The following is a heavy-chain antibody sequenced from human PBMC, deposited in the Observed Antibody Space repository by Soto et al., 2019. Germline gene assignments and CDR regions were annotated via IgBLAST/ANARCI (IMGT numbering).Heavy chain of an antibody. D-gene: IGHD7-27*01. CDR2: IYHSGST. J-gene: IGHJ4*02. V-gene: IGHV4-30-2*01. Sequence: SETLSLTCAVSGGSISSGGYSWSWIRQPPGKGLEWIGYIYHSGSTYYNPSLKSRVTISVDRSKNQFSLKLSSVTAADTAVYYCARGELGYFDYWGQGTLVTVSS. CDR3: ARGELGYFDY. CDR1: GGSISSGGYS.